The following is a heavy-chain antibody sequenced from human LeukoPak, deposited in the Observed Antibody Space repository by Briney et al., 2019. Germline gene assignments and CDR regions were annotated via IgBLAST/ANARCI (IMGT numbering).Heavy chain of an antibody. CDR1: GGSISPHY. CDR2: IYYSGST. J-gene: IGHJ4*02. V-gene: IGHV4-59*11. Sequence: SETLSLTCTVSGGSISPHYWSWIRQPPGKGLEWIGYIYYSGSTNYNPSLKSRVTISVDTSKNQFSLKLSSVTAADTAVYYCARDNGRNYPFDYWGQGTLVTVSS. CDR3: ARDNGRNYPFDY. D-gene: IGHD4-11*01.